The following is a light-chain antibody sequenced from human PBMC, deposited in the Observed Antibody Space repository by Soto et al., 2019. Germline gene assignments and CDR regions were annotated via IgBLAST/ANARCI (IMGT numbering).Light chain of an antibody. V-gene: IGLV2-14*01. CDR2: EVS. CDR1: SSDVGGYNY. J-gene: IGLJ1*01. Sequence: QSALTQPASVSGSPGQSITISCTGTSSDVGGYNYVSWYQQHPGKAPKLMIYEVSNRPSGVSNRFSGSKSGNTASLTISGLQAEDEDDYYCSSSTSSSTAYVFGTGTKVTVL. CDR3: SSSTSSSTAYV.